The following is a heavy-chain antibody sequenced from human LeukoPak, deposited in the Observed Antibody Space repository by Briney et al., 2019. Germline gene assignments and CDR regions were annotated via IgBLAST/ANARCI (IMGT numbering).Heavy chain of an antibody. CDR2: IIPIFGTA. J-gene: IGHJ3*02. CDR1: GGTFSSYA. V-gene: IGHV1-69*06. Sequence: SVKVSCKASGGTFSSYAISWVRQAPGQGLEWMGGIIPIFGTANYAQKFQGRVTITADKSTSTAYMELSSLRSEDTAVYYCARYYDSSGDAFDIWGRGTMVTVSS. D-gene: IGHD3-22*01. CDR3: ARYYDSSGDAFDI.